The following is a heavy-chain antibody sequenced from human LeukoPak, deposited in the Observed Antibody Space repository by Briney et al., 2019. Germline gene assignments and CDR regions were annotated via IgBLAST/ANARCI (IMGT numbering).Heavy chain of an antibody. D-gene: IGHD3-10*01. CDR3: ARGRYGSGSYYMDY. J-gene: IGHJ4*02. V-gene: IGHV4-4*07. CDR1: SGSISNFY. Sequence: PSETLSLTCTVSSGSISNFYWSWIRQPAGKGLEWIGRIYTSGSTNYNPSLKSRVTMSVDTSMNQFSLKLSSVTAADTAVYYCARGRYGSGSYYMDYWGQGTLVTVSS. CDR2: IYTSGST.